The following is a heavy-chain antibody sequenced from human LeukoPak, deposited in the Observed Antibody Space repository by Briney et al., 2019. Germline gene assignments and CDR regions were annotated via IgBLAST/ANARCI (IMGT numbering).Heavy chain of an antibody. J-gene: IGHJ4*02. D-gene: IGHD3-22*01. CDR2: ISYDGSIK. Sequence: GGSLRLSCAASGFNFSLYGMHWVRQAPGKGLEWMAVISYDGSIKYYADSVKGRFTNSRDNSKNTLYLQMNSLRAEDTAVYYCANYYDSSGLDYWGQGTLVSVSS. CDR1: GFNFSLYG. CDR3: ANYYDSSGLDY. V-gene: IGHV3-30*18.